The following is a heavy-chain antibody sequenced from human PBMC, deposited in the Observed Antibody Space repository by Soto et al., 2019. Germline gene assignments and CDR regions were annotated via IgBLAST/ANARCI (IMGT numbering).Heavy chain of an antibody. CDR1: GFTFSIYG. CDR3: AKAIVGATRKRTYYYYGMDV. J-gene: IGHJ6*02. D-gene: IGHD1-26*01. V-gene: IGHV3-30*18. Sequence: GGSLRLSCAASGFTFSIYGMHWVRQAPGKGLEWVAVISYDGSNKYYADSVKGRFTISRDNSKNTLYLQMNSLRAEDTAVYYCAKAIVGATRKRTYYYYGMDVWGQGTTVTV. CDR2: ISYDGSNK.